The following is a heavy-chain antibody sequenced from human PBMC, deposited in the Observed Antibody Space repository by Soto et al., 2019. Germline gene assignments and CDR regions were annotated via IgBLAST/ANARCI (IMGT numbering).Heavy chain of an antibody. J-gene: IGHJ6*02. CDR1: GYTFTSYY. CDR2: INPSGGST. D-gene: IGHD2-8*01. Sequence: ASVKVSCKASGYTFTSYYMHWVRQAPGQGLEWMGIINPSGGSTSYAQKFQGRVTMTRDTSTSTVYMELSSLRSEDTAVYYCARDLSDCTNGVCYTNYYYCGMDVWGQGTTVTRLL. V-gene: IGHV1-46*01. CDR3: ARDLSDCTNGVCYTNYYYCGMDV.